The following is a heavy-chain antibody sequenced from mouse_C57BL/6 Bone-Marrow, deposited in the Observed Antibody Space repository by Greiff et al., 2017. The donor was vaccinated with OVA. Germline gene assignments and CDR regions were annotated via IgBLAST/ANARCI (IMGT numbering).Heavy chain of an antibody. CDR3: ANGWVFGYDGYPRGCWYFDV. CDR1: GYTFTGYW. D-gene: IGHD2-3*01. J-gene: IGHJ1*03. Sequence: QVQLKQSGAELMKPGASVKLSCKATGYTFTGYWIEWVKQRPGHGLEWIGEILPGSGSTNYNEKFKGKATFTADTSSNTAYMQLSSLTTEDSAIYYCANGWVFGYDGYPRGCWYFDVWGTGTTVTVSS. CDR2: ILPGSGST. V-gene: IGHV1-9*01.